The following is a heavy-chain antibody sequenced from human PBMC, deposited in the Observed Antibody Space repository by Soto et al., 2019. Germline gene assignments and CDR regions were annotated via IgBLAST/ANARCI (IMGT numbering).Heavy chain of an antibody. V-gene: IGHV4-31*03. D-gene: IGHD6-13*01. J-gene: IGHJ4*02. CDR2: IYYSGST. CDR3: ARHGSWYQYEGYYFDY. Sequence: SETLSLTCTVSGGSISSGGYYWSWIRQHPGKGLEWIGYIYYSGSTYYNPSLKSRVTISVDTSKNQFSLKLSSVTAADTAVYYCARHGSWYQYEGYYFDYWGQGTLVTVSS. CDR1: GGSISSGGYY.